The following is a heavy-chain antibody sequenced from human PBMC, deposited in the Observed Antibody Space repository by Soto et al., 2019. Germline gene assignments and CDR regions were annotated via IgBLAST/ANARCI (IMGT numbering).Heavy chain of an antibody. D-gene: IGHD4-17*01. CDR3: ARSSGLRLQLDY. V-gene: IGHV4-34*01. J-gene: IGHJ4*02. Sequence: SETLSLTCAVYGGSFSGYYWSWIRQPPGKGLEWIGEINHSGSTNYNPSLKSRVTISVDTSKNQFSLKLSSVTAADTAVYYCARSSGLRLQLDYWGQGTLVTVSS. CDR1: GGSFSGYY. CDR2: INHSGST.